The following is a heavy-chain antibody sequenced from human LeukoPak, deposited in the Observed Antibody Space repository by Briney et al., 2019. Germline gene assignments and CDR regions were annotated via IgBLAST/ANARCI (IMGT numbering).Heavy chain of an antibody. CDR2: ISWNSGSI. CDR1: GFTFNDYA. D-gene: IGHD3-22*01. V-gene: IGHV3-9*01. CDR3: AKDGYDSSGYYSHFDY. J-gene: IGHJ4*02. Sequence: GGSLRLSCAAPGFTFNDYAMHWVRQAPGKGLEWVSGISWNSGSIGYADSVKGRFTISRDNAKNSLYLQMNSLRAEDTALYYCAKDGYDSSGYYSHFDYWGQGTLVTVSS.